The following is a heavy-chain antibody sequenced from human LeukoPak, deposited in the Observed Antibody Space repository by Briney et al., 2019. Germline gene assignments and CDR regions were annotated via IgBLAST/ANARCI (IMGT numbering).Heavy chain of an antibody. CDR1: GLTFNIYW. CDR3: AGDRAQYYDDSFDI. D-gene: IGHD3-3*01. V-gene: IGHV3-7*01. J-gene: IGHJ3*02. Sequence: GGSLRLSCAASGLTFNIYWMSWIRRAPGKGLEWVANIKPDGSAVYYLDSVKGRFTISRDNAQNSVFLQMNTLRVEDTAVYYCAGDRAQYYDDSFDIWGQGTMVTVSS. CDR2: IKPDGSAV.